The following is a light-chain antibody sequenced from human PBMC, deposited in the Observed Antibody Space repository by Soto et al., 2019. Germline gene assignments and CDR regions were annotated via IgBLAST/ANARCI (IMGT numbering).Light chain of an antibody. Sequence: IQMTQSPSSVSASVGDRVTLTCRASQSISNWLAWYQQKPGKAPNLLIYAASSLQSGVPSRFSGSGSGTHFTLTISSLQPEDFATYFCQQASSFPWTFGQGTKVEIK. J-gene: IGKJ1*01. V-gene: IGKV1-12*01. CDR3: QQASSFPWT. CDR2: AAS. CDR1: QSISNW.